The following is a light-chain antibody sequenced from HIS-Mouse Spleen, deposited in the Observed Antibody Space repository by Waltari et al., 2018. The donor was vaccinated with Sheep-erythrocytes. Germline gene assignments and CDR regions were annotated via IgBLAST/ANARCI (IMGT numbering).Light chain of an antibody. CDR3: CSYAGSYNHV. V-gene: IGLV2-11*01. CDR2: DVS. CDR1: SSDVGGYNY. Sequence: QSALTQPRSVSGSPGQSVTISCTGTSSDVGGYNYVSWYQQHPGKAPKLMIYDVSKRPSGVPAGFSGSKSGNTASLTISGLQAEDEADYYCCSYAGSYNHVFATGTKVTVL. J-gene: IGLJ1*01.